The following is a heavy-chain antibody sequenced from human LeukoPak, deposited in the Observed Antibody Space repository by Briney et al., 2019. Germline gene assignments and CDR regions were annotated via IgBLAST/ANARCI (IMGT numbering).Heavy chain of an antibody. V-gene: IGHV1-8*01. CDR2: MNPNSGNT. CDR1: GYTFTSYD. J-gene: IGHJ4*02. Sequence: GASVKVSCKASGYTFTSYDINWVRQATGQGLEWMGWMNPNSGNTDYAQKFQGRVTMTRNTSISTAYMELSSLRSEDTAVYYCARARTMVVTNVGYWGQGTLVTVSS. CDR3: ARARTMVVTNVGY. D-gene: IGHD4/OR15-4a*01.